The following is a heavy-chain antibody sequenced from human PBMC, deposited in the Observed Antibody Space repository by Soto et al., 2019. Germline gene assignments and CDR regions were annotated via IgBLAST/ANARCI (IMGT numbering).Heavy chain of an antibody. CDR2: VIPILGQA. V-gene: IGHV1-69*01. Sequence: QVQLVQSGAEVKKPGSSVKVSCKASGGIFSSYAISWLRQAPGQVLEWMGAVIPILGQAYYAQDLQDRVSITADESTITTYMEQRSLRSEDTAVHFCARVGGIGAPPGTDYWGQGTLVTVSS. J-gene: IGHJ4*02. D-gene: IGHD3-10*01. CDR1: GGIFSSYA. CDR3: ARVGGIGAPPGTDY.